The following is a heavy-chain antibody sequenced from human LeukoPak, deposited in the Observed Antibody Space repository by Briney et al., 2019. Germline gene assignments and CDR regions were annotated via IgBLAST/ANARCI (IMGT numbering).Heavy chain of an antibody. D-gene: IGHD6-19*01. J-gene: IGHJ3*01. CDR2: ISGDGDKA. V-gene: IGHV3-23*01. Sequence: GGSLRLFCAASGFTFTTYAINWVRQAPGKGLEWVTGISGDGDKAFYADSVKGRFTISRDNSKNTVSLQMTSLRAEDTALYYCAKDLALAGTGGGFDVWGQGTGVAVSS. CDR3: AKDLALAGTGGGFDV. CDR1: GFTFTTYA.